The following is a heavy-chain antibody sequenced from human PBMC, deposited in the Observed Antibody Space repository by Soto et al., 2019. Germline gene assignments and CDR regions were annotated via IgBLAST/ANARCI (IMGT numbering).Heavy chain of an antibody. V-gene: IGHV1-58*02. CDR1: GFTFSHSA. J-gene: IGHJ6*02. Sequence: SVKVSCKASGFTFSHSAMQWVRQARGQSLEWIGWVVVGSGNTNYAQKFQERGTISWDMSTNTAHMDLSSLRSEDTAVYYCAAETCYERNYTYGRMDWGQGTTVTVSS. CDR3: AAETCYERNYTYGRMD. D-gene: IGHD2-2*01. CDR2: VVVGSGNT.